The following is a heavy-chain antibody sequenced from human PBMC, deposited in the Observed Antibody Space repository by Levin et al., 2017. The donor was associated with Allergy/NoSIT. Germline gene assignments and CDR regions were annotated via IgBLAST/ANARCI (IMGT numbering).Heavy chain of an antibody. J-gene: IGHJ5*02. D-gene: IGHD3-16*01. CDR3: ARDYTRGGGTWFDL. Sequence: ETLSLTCAASGFTFSSYTFNWVRQAPGKGLEWVSFISTSGSDIFYADSVKGRFTVSRDNAKNSVYLQLNSLRAEDTAVYYCARDYTRGGGTWFDLWGQGTRVTVSS. CDR2: ISTSGSDI. V-gene: IGHV3-21*01. CDR1: GFTFSSYT.